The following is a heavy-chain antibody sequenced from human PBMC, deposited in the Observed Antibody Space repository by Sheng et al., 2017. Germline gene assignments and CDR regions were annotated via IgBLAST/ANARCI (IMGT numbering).Heavy chain of an antibody. CDR1: GGTFNSYG. Sequence: QGQLVQSGAEMKRPGSSVKVSCKASGGTFNSYGVSWVRQAPGQGLEWMGGINPIFGTAHYAQKFQGRLTITADKSTSTVYMELSSLRSEDTAMYYCTKDPQVGDWGQGTLVSVSS. D-gene: IGHD3-16*01. V-gene: IGHV1-69*13. CDR3: TKDPQVGD. CDR2: INPIFGTA. J-gene: IGHJ1*01.